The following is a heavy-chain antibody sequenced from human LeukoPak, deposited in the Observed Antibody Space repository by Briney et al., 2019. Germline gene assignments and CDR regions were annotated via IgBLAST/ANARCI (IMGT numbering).Heavy chain of an antibody. CDR2: IIPIFGTA. V-gene: IGHV1-69*13. J-gene: IGHJ5*02. CDR1: GGTFSSYA. Sequence: SVKVSCKASGGTFSSYAISWVRQAPGQGLEWMGGIIPIFGTANYAQKFQGRVTITADESTGTAYMELSSLRSEDTAVYYCASGYCSGGSCYSGLRGPFSPWGQGTLVTVSS. CDR3: ASGYCSGGSCYSGLRGPFSP. D-gene: IGHD2-15*01.